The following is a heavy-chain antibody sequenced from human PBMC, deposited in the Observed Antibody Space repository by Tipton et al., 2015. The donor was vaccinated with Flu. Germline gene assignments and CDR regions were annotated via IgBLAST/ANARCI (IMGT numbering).Heavy chain of an antibody. D-gene: IGHD5-18*01. Sequence: TLSLTSTVSGDYITSYYWSWIRQPAGKGLEWIGRIYTGGSTNYNPSLKSRVTMSVDTSKSQLSLNLTSVTAADTAVYYCARDSRISFGYDYYYGMDVWGQGTTVTVSS. CDR2: IYTGGST. CDR3: ARDSRISFGYDYYYGMDV. J-gene: IGHJ6*02. V-gene: IGHV4-4*07. CDR1: GDYITSYY.